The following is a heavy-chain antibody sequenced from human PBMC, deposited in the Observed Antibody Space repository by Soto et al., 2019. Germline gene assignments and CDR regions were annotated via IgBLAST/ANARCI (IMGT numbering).Heavy chain of an antibody. Sequence: PGESLKISCKGSGYSFTSYWIGWVRQMPGKGLEWMGIIYPGDSDTRYSPSFQGQVTISADKSISTAYLQWSSLKASDTAMYYCARHESLTGIAAAASFWGQGTLVTVSS. CDR2: IYPGDSDT. D-gene: IGHD6-13*01. V-gene: IGHV5-51*01. J-gene: IGHJ4*02. CDR3: ARHESLTGIAAAASF. CDR1: GYSFTSYW.